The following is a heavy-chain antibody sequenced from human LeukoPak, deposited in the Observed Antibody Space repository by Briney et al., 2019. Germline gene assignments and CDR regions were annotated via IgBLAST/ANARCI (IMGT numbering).Heavy chain of an antibody. J-gene: IGHJ3*01. CDR2: IKSDASSA. CDR3: ARGDTLDV. CDR1: GFTLRTYD. Sequence: GGSLRLSCAASGFTLRTYDIHGVRQAPGKGLVWVSRIKSDASSAPYADSVRGRFTISRDNARNTLYLQMNSLRAEDTAVYYCARGDTLDVWGQGTMVTVSS. V-gene: IGHV3-74*03.